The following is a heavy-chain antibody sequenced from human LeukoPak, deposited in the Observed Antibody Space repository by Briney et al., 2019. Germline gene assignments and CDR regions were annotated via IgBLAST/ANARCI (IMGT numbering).Heavy chain of an antibody. J-gene: IGHJ4*02. CDR1: GFTFSVYY. Sequence: GGSLRLSCAASGFTFSVYYMNWIRQAPGKGLEWVSYISSSGSTIYYADSVKGRFTISRDNAKNSLYLQMNSLRAEDTAVYYCARVSYDILTGYSYIDYWGQGTLVTVSS. CDR2: ISSSGSTI. V-gene: IGHV3-11*01. D-gene: IGHD3-9*01. CDR3: ARVSYDILTGYSYIDY.